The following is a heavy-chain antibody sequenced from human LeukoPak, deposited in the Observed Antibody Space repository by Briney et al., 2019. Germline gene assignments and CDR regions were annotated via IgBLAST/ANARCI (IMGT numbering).Heavy chain of an antibody. CDR1: GYSFTSHW. CDR2: IYSGDSDT. J-gene: IGHJ4*02. D-gene: IGHD3-22*01. CDR3: ARSRGRSPSDGSRYYPSFDY. V-gene: IGHV5-51*01. Sequence: GESLKISCKGYGYSFTSHWIAWVRQMPGKGLEFMGIIYSGDSDTRYSPSFQGQVTISADKSISTAYLQWSSLKASDTAMYYCARSRGRSPSDGSRYYPSFDYWGQGTLVTVSS.